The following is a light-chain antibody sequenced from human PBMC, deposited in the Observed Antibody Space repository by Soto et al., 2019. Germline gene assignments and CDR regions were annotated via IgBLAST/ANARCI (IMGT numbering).Light chain of an antibody. CDR3: SSYAGSSNV. V-gene: IGLV2-8*01. Sequence: QSVLTQPPSASGSPGQSVAISCTGTSSDVGGXXXXXXXXXXXXXXXXXMIYEVNKRPSGVPDRFSGSKSGNTASLTVSGLQAEDEADYYCSSYAGSSNVFGTGTKVTVL. CDR2: EVN. CDR1: SSDVGGXXX. J-gene: IGLJ1*01.